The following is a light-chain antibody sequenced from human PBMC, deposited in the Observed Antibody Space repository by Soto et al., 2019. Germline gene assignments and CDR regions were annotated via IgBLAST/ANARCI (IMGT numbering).Light chain of an antibody. J-gene: IGKJ1*01. CDR2: GSS. Sequence: VLTQSPGTLSLSPGERATLSCRASQSVSSTYLAWYQQKPGQAPRLLIYGSSSRATGIPDRFSGSGFGTDFTLSISRLEPEDFALYYCQQYGSSPAFGQGTKVDSK. CDR1: QSVSSTY. V-gene: IGKV3-20*01. CDR3: QQYGSSPA.